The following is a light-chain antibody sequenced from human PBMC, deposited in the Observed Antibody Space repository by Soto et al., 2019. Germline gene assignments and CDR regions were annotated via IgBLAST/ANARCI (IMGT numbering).Light chain of an antibody. Sequence: EIVLTQSPATLSLSPGERATLSCRASQSVSSYLAWYQQTPGQAPRLLIYDASSRATGIPDSFSGSGSGTEFTLTITRLEPEDFAVYYCQQYGSSLITFGQGTRREIK. J-gene: IGKJ5*01. CDR3: QQYGSSLIT. CDR2: DAS. CDR1: QSVSSY. V-gene: IGKV3-20*01.